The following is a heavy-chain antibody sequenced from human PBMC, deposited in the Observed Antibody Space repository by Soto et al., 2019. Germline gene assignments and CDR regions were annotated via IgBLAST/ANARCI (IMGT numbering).Heavy chain of an antibody. D-gene: IGHD3-22*01. CDR2: ISGSGGST. J-gene: IGHJ4*02. Sequence: VGPLRFCCAAAEVTFSGYAMSWVRQAPGKGLDWVSAISGSGGSTYYADSVKGRFTISRDNSKNTLYLQMNSLRAEDTAVYYCVKDPSVKSYYYDSSGYSDYWGQGSLVTVSS. CDR1: EVTFSGYA. V-gene: IGHV3-23*01. CDR3: VKDPSVKSYYYDSSGYSDY.